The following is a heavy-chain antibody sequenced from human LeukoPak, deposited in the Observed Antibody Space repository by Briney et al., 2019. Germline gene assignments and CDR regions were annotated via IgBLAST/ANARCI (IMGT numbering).Heavy chain of an antibody. CDR3: ARVVDTHFDY. Sequence: GGSLRLSCAAPGFTFSSYWMHWVRQAPGKGLVWVSRIKSDGSTTTYADSVKGRFTISRDNAKNTLYLQMNSLRAEDTAAYYCARVVDTHFDYWGQGTLVTVSS. D-gene: IGHD5-18*01. J-gene: IGHJ4*02. V-gene: IGHV3-74*01. CDR1: GFTFSSYW. CDR2: IKSDGSTT.